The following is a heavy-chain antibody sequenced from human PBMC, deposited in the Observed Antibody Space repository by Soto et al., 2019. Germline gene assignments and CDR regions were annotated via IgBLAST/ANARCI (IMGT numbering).Heavy chain of an antibody. J-gene: IGHJ6*02. D-gene: IGHD5-18*01. V-gene: IGHV1-2*02. CDR3: AKGREYSYGWAGGYYYYGMDV. CDR2: INPNSGGT. CDR1: GYTFTGYY. Sequence: QVQLVQSGAEVKKPGASVKVSCKASGYTFTGYYMHWVRQAPGQGLEWMGWINPNSGGTNYAQKFQGRVTMTRDTSISTAYMELSRLRSDDTAVYYCAKGREYSYGWAGGYYYYGMDVWGQGTTVTVSS.